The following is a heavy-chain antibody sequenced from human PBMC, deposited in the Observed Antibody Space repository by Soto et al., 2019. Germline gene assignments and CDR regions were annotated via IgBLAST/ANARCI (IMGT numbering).Heavy chain of an antibody. J-gene: IGHJ6*02. CDR2: IIPIFGTA. CDR3: ARTQWLAEYYYYGMDV. V-gene: IGHV1-69*13. Sequence: ASVKVSCKASGGTFSSYAISWVRQAPGQGLEWMGGIIPIFGTANYAQKFQGRVTITADESTSTAYMELSSLRSEDTAVYYCARTQWLAEYYYYGMDVWGQGTTVTVSS. D-gene: IGHD6-19*01. CDR1: GGTFSSYA.